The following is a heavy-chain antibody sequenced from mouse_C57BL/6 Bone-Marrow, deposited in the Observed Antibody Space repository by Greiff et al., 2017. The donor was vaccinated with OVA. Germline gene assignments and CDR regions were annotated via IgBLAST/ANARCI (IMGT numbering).Heavy chain of an antibody. V-gene: IGHV1-80*01. CDR1: GYAFSSSW. CDR2: IYPGDGDT. Sequence: VQLQQSGPELVKPGASVKISCKASGYAFSSSWMNWVKQRPGKGLEWIGRIYPGDGDTNYNGKFTGKATLTADRSSSTAYIQLSSLTSEDSAVYFCARGAYWGQGTLVTVSA. CDR3: ARGAY. J-gene: IGHJ3*01.